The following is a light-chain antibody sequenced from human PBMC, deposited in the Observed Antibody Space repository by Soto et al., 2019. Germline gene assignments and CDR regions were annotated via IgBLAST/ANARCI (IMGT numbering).Light chain of an antibody. Sequence: DIQMTQSPSTLSVSLGERITITCRASEDIDTSLAWFQQRPGKAPKVLIAGASGLMNGVPSTFSGSGSGTEFALTISSVQPDDFATYFCQHYDTFSWTFGQGTKVDIK. CDR1: EDIDTS. CDR3: QHYDTFSWT. V-gene: IGKV1-5*01. J-gene: IGKJ1*01. CDR2: GAS.